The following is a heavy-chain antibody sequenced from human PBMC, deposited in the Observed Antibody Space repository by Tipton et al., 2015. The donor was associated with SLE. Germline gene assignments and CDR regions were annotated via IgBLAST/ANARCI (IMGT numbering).Heavy chain of an antibody. CDR2: INHSGST. CDR1: GGSFSGYY. CDR3: ARRVREGCDY. J-gene: IGHJ4*02. V-gene: IGHV4-34*01. Sequence: TLSLTCAVYGGSFSGYYWSWIRQPPGKGLEWIGEINHSGSTNYNLSLKSRVTISVDTSKNQFSLKLTSVTAADTAVYYCARRVREGCDYWGQGTLVTVSS.